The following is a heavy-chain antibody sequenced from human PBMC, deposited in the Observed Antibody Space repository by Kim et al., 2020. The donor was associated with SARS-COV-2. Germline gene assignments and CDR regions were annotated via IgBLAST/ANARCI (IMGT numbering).Heavy chain of an antibody. V-gene: IGHV4-31*03. CDR3: ARDKRDYYGSGSYYNL. CDR1: GGSISSGGYY. J-gene: IGHJ4*02. CDR2: IYYSGST. Sequence: SETLSLTCTVSGGSISSGGYYWSWIRQHPGKGLEWIGYIYYSGSTYYNPSLKSRVTISVDTSKNQFSLKLSSVTAADTAVYYCARDKRDYYGSGSYYNLWGQGTLVTVSS. D-gene: IGHD3-10*01.